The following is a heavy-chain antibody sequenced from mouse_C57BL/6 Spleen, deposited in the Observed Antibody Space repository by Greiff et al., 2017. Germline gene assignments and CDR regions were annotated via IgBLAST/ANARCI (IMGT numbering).Heavy chain of an antibody. CDR3: ARYSIYYYGSSYWYFDV. CDR1: GYTFTDYY. J-gene: IGHJ1*03. Sequence: EVQLQQSGPELVKPGASVKISCKASGYTFTDYYMNWVKQSHGKSLEWIGDINPNNGGTSYNQKFKGKDTLTVDKSSSTAYMELRSLTSEDSAVYYCARYSIYYYGSSYWYFDVWGTGTTVTVSS. CDR2: INPNNGGT. D-gene: IGHD1-1*01. V-gene: IGHV1-26*01.